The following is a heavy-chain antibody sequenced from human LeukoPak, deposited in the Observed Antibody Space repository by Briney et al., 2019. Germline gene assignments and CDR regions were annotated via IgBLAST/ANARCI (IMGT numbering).Heavy chain of an antibody. V-gene: IGHV3-20*04. D-gene: IGHD3-16*01. CDR1: GFTFEDYG. Sequence: GGSLRLSCAASGFTFEDYGMSWVRQVPGKGLEWVSGISWNGGRTGHADSVKGRFIISRDNAKNSLFLQMNSLRAEDTAVYYCARDVGAVLGEVYFDYWGQGTLVTVSS. J-gene: IGHJ4*02. CDR2: ISWNGGRT. CDR3: ARDVGAVLGEVYFDY.